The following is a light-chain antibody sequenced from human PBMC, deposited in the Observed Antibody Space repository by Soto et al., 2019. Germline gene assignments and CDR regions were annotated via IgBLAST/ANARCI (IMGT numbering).Light chain of an antibody. CDR3: QQYGSSPLT. CDR2: DAS. Sequence: EIVSTQSPGTLSLSPGERATLSCRASQSVSSSYLAWYQQKPGQAPRLLIYDASSRATGIPDRFSGSGSGTDFTLTISRLEPDDFAVYYCQQYGSSPLTCGGGTKVEIK. V-gene: IGKV3-20*01. J-gene: IGKJ4*01. CDR1: QSVSSSY.